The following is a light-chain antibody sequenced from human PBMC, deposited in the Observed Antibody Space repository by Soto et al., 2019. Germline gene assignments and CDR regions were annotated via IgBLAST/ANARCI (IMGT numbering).Light chain of an antibody. CDR3: QKYNSAPRT. Sequence: TQSPATLSVYPGERATLSCRASQSVSSSYLAWYQQKPGQAPRLLIYGASSRATGIPDRFSGSGSGTDFTLTISSLQPEDVATYYCQKYNSAPRTFGQGTKVDIK. V-gene: IGKV3-20*01. CDR2: GAS. CDR1: QSVSSSY. J-gene: IGKJ1*01.